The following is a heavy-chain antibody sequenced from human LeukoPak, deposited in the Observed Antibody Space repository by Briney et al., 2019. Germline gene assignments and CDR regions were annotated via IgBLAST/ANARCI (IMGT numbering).Heavy chain of an antibody. CDR1: GYTFTSYA. D-gene: IGHD3-3*01. CDR2: INTNTGNP. Sequence: ASVKVSCKASGYTFTSYAMNWVRQAPGQGLEWMGWINTNTGNPTYAQGFTGRFVFSLDTSVSTAYLQISSLKAEDTAVYYCARDTLWAVPLRFLEWLPTPYYYYGMDVWGQGTTVTVSS. J-gene: IGHJ6*02. CDR3: ARDTLWAVPLRFLEWLPTPYYYYGMDV. V-gene: IGHV7-4-1*02.